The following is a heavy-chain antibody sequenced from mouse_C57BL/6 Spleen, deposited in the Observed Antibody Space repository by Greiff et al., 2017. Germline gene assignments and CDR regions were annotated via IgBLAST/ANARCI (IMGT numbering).Heavy chain of an antibody. CDR2: IYPGDGAT. D-gene: IGHD1-1*01. V-gene: IGHV1-82*01. Sequence: VQLQQSGPELVKPGASVKISCKASGYAFSSSWMNWVKQRPGKGLEWIGRIYPGDGATNYNGKFKGKATLTADKSSSTAYMQLSSLTSEDSAVYFCARQGYGSSYGYFDYWGQGTTLTVSS. CDR1: GYAFSSSW. CDR3: ARQGYGSSYGYFDY. J-gene: IGHJ2*01.